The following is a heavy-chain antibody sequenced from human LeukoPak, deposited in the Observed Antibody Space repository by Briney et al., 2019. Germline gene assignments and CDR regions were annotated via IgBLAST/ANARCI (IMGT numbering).Heavy chain of an antibody. J-gene: IGHJ4*02. CDR1: GFTFSTSI. CDR2: ISISGSSI. V-gene: IGHV3-48*04. D-gene: IGHD3-10*01. Sequence: GGSLRLSCAASGFTFSTSIMSWVRQAPGKGLEWVAYISISGSSIYYADAVKGRFTISRDNAKNSLYLQGKSLRVDDTAAYYCARERFHGSGAPKYDFWGQGTLVTVSS. CDR3: ARERFHGSGAPKYDF.